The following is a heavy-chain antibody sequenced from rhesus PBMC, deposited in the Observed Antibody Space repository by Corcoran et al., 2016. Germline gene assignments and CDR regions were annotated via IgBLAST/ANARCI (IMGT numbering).Heavy chain of an antibody. CDR2: ISGSGWST. Sequence: QLQLQESGPGLVKPSETLSLTCAVSGGPISRTYWRWLPHPPAQGLEWIGRISGSGWSTDYNPSLKSRVTMSTDTSKNQFSLKLSSVTAADTAVYYCARAIGIAADAFDYWGQGVLVTVSS. CDR3: ARAIGIAADAFDY. J-gene: IGHJ4*01. V-gene: IGHV4-173*01. D-gene: IGHD6-19*01. CDR1: GGPISRTY.